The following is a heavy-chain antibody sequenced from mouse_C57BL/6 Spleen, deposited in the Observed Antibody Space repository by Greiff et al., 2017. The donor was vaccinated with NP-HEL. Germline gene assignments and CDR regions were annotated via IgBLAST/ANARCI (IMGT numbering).Heavy chain of an antibody. CDR2: INPNNGGT. V-gene: IGHV1-18*01. J-gene: IGHJ3*01. D-gene: IGHD3-2*02. CDR1: GYTFTDYN. Sequence: EVQLQQSGPELVKPGASVKIPCKASGYTFTDYNMDWVKQSHGKSLEWIGDINPNNGGTIYNQKFKGKATLTVDKSSSTAYMELRSLTSEDTAVYYCARSGVDSSGYVGAYWGQGTLVTVSA. CDR3: ARSGVDSSGYVGAY.